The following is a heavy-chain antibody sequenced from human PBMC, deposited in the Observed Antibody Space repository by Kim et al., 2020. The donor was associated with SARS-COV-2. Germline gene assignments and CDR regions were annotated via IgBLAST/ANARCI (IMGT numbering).Heavy chain of an antibody. V-gene: IGHV1-69*04. CDR1: GGTFSNYA. CDR2: ILPMVDIP. D-gene: IGHD2-21*01. CDR3: ARGGQVVIDGRVSLTPYDH. J-gene: IGHJ5*02. Sequence: SVKVSCKASGGTFSNYAVNGVRQAPGQGLEWMGRILPMVDIPNYARNFQGRLTTTADKSTSTAYMELTGLTSADTAVYYCARGGQVVIDGRVSLTPYDHWGQGALVTVSS.